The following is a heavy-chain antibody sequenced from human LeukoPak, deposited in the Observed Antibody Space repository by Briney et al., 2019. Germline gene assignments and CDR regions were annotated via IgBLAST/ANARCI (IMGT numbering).Heavy chain of an antibody. CDR2: ISWNSGSI. J-gene: IGHJ6*02. CDR1: GFTFDDYA. V-gene: IGHV3-9*01. CDR3: AKAGQQLAWYYYYGMDV. Sequence: PGGSLRLSCAASGFTFDDYAMHWVRQAPGKGLEWVSGISWNSGSIGYADSVKGRFTISRDNAKNSLYLQMNSLRAEDTALYYCAKAGQQLAWYYYYGMDVWGQGTTVTVSS. D-gene: IGHD6-13*01.